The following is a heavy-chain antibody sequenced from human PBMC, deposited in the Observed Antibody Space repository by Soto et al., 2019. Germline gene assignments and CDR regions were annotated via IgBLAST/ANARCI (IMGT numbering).Heavy chain of an antibody. J-gene: IGHJ5*02. CDR1: GGSISSGGYY. CDR2: IYYSGST. Sequence: SETLSLTSTVSGGSISSGGYYWSWIRQHPGKGLEWIGYIYYSGSTYYNPSLKSRVTISVDTSKNQFSLKLSSVTAADTAVYYCARTVEGENWFDPWGQGTLVTVSS. D-gene: IGHD4-17*01. V-gene: IGHV4-31*03. CDR3: ARTVEGENWFDP.